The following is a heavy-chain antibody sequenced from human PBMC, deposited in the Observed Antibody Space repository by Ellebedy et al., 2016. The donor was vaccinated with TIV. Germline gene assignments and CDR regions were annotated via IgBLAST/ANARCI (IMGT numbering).Heavy chain of an antibody. D-gene: IGHD3-22*01. V-gene: IGHV3-15*07. CDR2: IKRKIDGGTT. CDR3: TTRYYYDSSGYNQVDY. J-gene: IGHJ4*02. Sequence: PGGSLRLSCAASGFTFTNAWMNWVRQAPGKGLEWVGLIKRKIDGGTTDYAAPVKGRFIISRDDSKNMLYLQMNNLKTEDTAVYYCTTRYYYDSSGYNQVDYWGQGTLGTVSS. CDR1: GFTFTNAW.